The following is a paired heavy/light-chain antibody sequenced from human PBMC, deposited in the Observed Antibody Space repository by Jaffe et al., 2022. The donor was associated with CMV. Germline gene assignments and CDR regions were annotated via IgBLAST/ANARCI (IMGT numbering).Heavy chain of an antibody. J-gene: IGHJ4*02. V-gene: IGHV3-21*01. CDR2: IDNSGSYM. CDR3: ARGSGYDTADY. Sequence: EVQLVESGGGLVKPGGSLRLSCAASGFTFSSYKMNWVRQAPGKGLEWISSIDNSGSYMNYADSVKGRFTISRDNAKNSLYLQMNSLRVEDTAVYYCARGSGYDTADYWGQGTLVTVSS. D-gene: IGHD3-22*01. CDR1: GFTFSSYK.
Light chain of an antibody. CDR3: LQHNSYPLT. J-gene: IGKJ4*01. V-gene: IGKV1-17*03. CDR1: QGISHF. CDR2: AAS. Sequence: DIQMTQSPSAMSASVGDRVTITCRASQGISHFLVWFQQKPGKVPKRLIYAASSLQGGVPSRFSGSGSGTEFTLTISSLQPEDFATYYCLQHNSYPLTFGGGTKVEIK.